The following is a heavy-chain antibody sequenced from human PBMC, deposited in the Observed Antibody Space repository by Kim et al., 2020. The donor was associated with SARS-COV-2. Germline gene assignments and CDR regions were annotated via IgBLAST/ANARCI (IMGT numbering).Heavy chain of an antibody. CDR2: FDPEDGET. Sequence: ASVKVSCKVSGYTLTELSMHWVRQAPGKGLEWMGGFDPEDGETIYAQKFQGRVTMNEDTSTDTAYMELSSLRSEDTAVYYCGTDPVVRGVISHYSYYYGMDVWGQGTTVTVSS. J-gene: IGHJ6*02. V-gene: IGHV1-24*01. CDR1: GYTLTELS. D-gene: IGHD3-10*01. CDR3: GTDPVVRGVISHYSYYYGMDV.